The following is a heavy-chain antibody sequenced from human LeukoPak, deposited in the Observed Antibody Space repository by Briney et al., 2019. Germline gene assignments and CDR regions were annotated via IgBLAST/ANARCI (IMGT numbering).Heavy chain of an antibody. V-gene: IGHV1-8*01. CDR3: ARGVRRTYSGSFGY. CDR2: MNPNSGNT. Sequence: ASVRVSCKASGYTFTSYDINWVRQATGQGLEWMGWMNPNSGNTGYAQKFQGRVTMTRNTSISTAYMELSSLRSEDTAVYYCARGVRRTYSGSFGYWGQGTLVTVSS. D-gene: IGHD1-26*01. J-gene: IGHJ4*02. CDR1: GYTFTSYD.